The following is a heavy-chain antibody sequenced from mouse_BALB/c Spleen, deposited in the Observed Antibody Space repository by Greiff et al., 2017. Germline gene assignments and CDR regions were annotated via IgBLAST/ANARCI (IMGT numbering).Heavy chain of an antibody. Sequence: EVKVEESGGGLVQPGGSLKLSCAASGFDFSRYWMSWVRQAPGKGLEWIGEINPDSSTINYTPSLKDKFIISRDNAKNTLYLQMSKVRSEDTALYYCARLVAYFDYWGQGTTLTVSA. J-gene: IGHJ2*01. CDR3: ARLVAYFDY. CDR2: INPDSSTI. V-gene: IGHV4-1*02. CDR1: GFDFSRYW. D-gene: IGHD6-2*01.